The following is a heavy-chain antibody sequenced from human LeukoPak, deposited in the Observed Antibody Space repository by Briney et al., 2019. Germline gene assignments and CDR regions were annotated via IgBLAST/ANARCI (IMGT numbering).Heavy chain of an antibody. Sequence: SETLSLTCTVSGGSISSYYWSWIRQPPGKGLEWIGYISYSGTTAYNPSLKSRVTIALDTSKKQFSLKLTSVTAADTAVYYCARERPVDRHNQGKYDAFDIWGQGTMVTVSS. V-gene: IGHV4-59*01. CDR1: GGSISSYY. J-gene: IGHJ3*02. CDR3: ARERPVDRHNQGKYDAFDI. D-gene: IGHD3-22*01. CDR2: ISYSGTT.